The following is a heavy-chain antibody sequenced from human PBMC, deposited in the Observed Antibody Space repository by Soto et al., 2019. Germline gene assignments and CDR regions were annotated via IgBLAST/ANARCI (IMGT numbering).Heavy chain of an antibody. CDR2: ISAYNGNT. D-gene: IGHD3-10*01. CDR1: GYTFTSYG. Sequence: GASVKVSCKASGYTFTSYGISWVRQAPGQGLEWMGWISAYNGNTNYAQKLQGRVTMTTDTSTSTAYMELRSLRSDDTAVYYCARYNDVGFGELSYFDYWGQGTLVTVSS. V-gene: IGHV1-18*01. J-gene: IGHJ4*02. CDR3: ARYNDVGFGELSYFDY.